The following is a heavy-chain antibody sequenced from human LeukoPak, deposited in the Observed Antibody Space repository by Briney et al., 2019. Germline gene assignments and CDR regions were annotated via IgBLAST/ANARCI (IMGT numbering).Heavy chain of an antibody. D-gene: IGHD2-8*01. CDR2: IYSGGST. CDR3: ARVPQLVWPYYGMDV. CDR1: GFTVSSNY. V-gene: IGHV3-53*01. Sequence: GGSLRLSCAASGFTVSSNYMSWVRQAPGKGLEWVSVIYSGGSTYYADSVKGRFTISRDNSKNTLYLQMNSLRAEDTAVYYCARVPQLVWPYYGMDVWGQETTVTVSS. J-gene: IGHJ6*02.